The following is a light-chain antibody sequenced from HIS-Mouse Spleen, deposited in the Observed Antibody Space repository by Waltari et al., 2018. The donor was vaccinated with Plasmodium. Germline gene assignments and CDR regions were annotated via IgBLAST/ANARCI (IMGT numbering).Light chain of an antibody. Sequence: SYELTQPLSVSVALGQTARITCGGNNIGSKNEHWYQQKPGQAPGLVISRDSNRPSGIPGRFSGANSGNTATLTISRAQAGDEADYYCQVWDSSTVFGGGTKLTVL. CDR2: RDS. CDR3: QVWDSSTV. CDR1: NIGSKN. V-gene: IGLV3-9*01. J-gene: IGLJ3*02.